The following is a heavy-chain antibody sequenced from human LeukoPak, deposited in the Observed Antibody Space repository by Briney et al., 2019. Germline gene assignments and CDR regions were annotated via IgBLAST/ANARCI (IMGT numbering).Heavy chain of an antibody. CDR3: ARDLKSGYVDS. CDR1: GFTLSAYA. Sequence: GGSLRLSSAASGFTLSAYAMHWVRQAPGKGLEWVAVIYDDGSRGHFADSVKGRFTISRDNSKNTVVLQMNSLRGEDTAVYYCARDLKSGYVDSWGQGTLVTVSS. CDR2: IYDDGSRG. J-gene: IGHJ4*02. D-gene: IGHD3-3*01. V-gene: IGHV3-33*01.